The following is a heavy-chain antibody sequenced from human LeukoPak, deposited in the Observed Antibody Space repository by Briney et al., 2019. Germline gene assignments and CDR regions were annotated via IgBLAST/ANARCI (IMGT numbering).Heavy chain of an antibody. V-gene: IGHV4-4*07. J-gene: IGHJ4*02. CDR1: GGSISSYY. D-gene: IGHD3-10*01. Sequence: SESLSLTCTVSGGSISSYYWSWIRQPAGKGLEWIGRIYTSGSTNYNPSLKSRVTMSVDTSKNQFSLKLSSVTAADTAVYYCARDRDSGFGEFNFDYWGQGTLVTVSS. CDR2: IYTSGST. CDR3: ARDRDSGFGEFNFDY.